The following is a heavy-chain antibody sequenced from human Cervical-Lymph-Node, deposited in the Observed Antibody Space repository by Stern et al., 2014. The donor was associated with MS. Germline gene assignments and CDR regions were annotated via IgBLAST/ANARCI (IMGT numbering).Heavy chain of an antibody. CDR2: MNSDESRT. D-gene: IGHD1-7*01. CDR3: ARLSWNYVEFDN. J-gene: IGHJ5*02. CDR1: GFTFSSYR. V-gene: IGHV3-74*02. Sequence: EVHLVESGGGLVQPGGSMRLSCAASGFTFSSYRMHWVRQAPGKVLVWVSRMNSDESRTSFADCVKGRFTISRDNAKNTLYLQMNSLRAEDTGVYYCARLSWNYVEFDNWGQGTLVTVSS.